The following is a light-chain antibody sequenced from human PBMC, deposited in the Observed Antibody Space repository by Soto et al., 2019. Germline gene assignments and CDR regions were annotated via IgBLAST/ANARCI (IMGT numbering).Light chain of an antibody. V-gene: IGLV2-8*01. CDR1: ISDVGGYKF. CDR3: SSYAGSNIYV. CDR2: EVS. J-gene: IGLJ1*01. Sequence: QSALTQPASVSGSPGQSITISCTGTISDVGGYKFVSWYQQHPGKAPKLMIYEVSKRPSGVPDRFSGSKSGNTASLTVSGLQAEDEADYYCSSYAGSNIYVFGTGTKVTVL.